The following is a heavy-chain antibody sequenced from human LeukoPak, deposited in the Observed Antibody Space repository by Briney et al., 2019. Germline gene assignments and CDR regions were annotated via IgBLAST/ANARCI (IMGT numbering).Heavy chain of an antibody. Sequence: PGGSLRLSCTAYGFTFSSYWMSWVRQAPGKGLEWVANIKQDGSEKYFVDSVKGRFTISRDNAKNSLYLQMDSLRAEDTAVYYCARAGRYCSGGSCFLLGYWGQGTLVTVSS. D-gene: IGHD2-15*01. CDR2: IKQDGSEK. CDR3: ARAGRYCSGGSCFLLGY. V-gene: IGHV3-7*04. CDR1: GFTFSSYW. J-gene: IGHJ4*02.